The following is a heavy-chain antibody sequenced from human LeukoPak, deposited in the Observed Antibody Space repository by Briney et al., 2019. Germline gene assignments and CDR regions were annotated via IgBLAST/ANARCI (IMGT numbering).Heavy chain of an antibody. J-gene: IGHJ4*02. CDR2: AVAGDGNT. CDR1: GYTFTNYA. CDR3: ARDVMGTNDY. Sequence: ASVKVSCKPSGYTFTNYAMHWVRPTPGQRLGWMGWAVAGDGNTKYTQRFQGRVTITTDTSASTAYMELTSLRSEDTAVYYCARDVMGTNDYWGQGTLVTVSS. V-gene: IGHV1-3*01. D-gene: IGHD1-7*01.